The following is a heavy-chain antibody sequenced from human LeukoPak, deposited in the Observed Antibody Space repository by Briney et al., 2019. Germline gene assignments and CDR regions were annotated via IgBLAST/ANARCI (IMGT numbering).Heavy chain of an antibody. CDR1: GFTFSGSA. Sequence: PGGSLRLSCIASGFTFSGSAMEWVRQPPGKGLEWIGSIYYSGSTYYNPSLKSRVTISVDTSKNQFSLKLSSVTAADTAVYYCAISSGWPQFDYWGQGTLVTVSS. CDR2: IYYSGST. J-gene: IGHJ4*02. V-gene: IGHV4-38-2*02. CDR3: AISSGWPQFDY. D-gene: IGHD6-19*01.